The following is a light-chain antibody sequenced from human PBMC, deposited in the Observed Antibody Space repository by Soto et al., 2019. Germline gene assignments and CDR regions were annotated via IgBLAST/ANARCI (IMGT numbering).Light chain of an antibody. CDR3: QQFET. V-gene: IGKV3-20*01. J-gene: IGKJ4*01. CDR1: QTVGSSF. CDR2: GAS. Sequence: ENVLTQSPATLSVSPGEISTLSCRASQTVGSSFLAWYQQKRGQAPRLLIYGASNRATGIPDRFSGSGSGADFTLTINRLEPEDFAVYYCQQFETFGGGTKVDIK.